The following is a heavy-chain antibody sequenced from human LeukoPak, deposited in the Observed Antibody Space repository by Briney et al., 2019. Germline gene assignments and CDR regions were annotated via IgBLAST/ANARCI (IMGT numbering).Heavy chain of an antibody. D-gene: IGHD4-17*01. CDR1: GYTFTGYY. CDR2: INPNSGGT. V-gene: IGHV1-2*02. CDR3: AKDGPRPYPELYDYGDYDEAGDAFDI. Sequence: GASVKVSCKASGYTFTGYYMHWVRQAPGQGLEWMGWINPNSGGTSYAQKFQGRVTMTRDTSISTAYMELSRLRSDDTAVYYCAKDGPRPYPELYDYGDYDEAGDAFDIWGQGTMVTVSS. J-gene: IGHJ3*02.